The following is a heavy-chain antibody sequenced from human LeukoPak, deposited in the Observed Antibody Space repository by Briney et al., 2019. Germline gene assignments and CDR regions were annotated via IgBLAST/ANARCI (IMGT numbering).Heavy chain of an antibody. D-gene: IGHD5-18*01. CDR1: GFTFSTYA. CDR2: ISGIGDTA. Sequence: GGSLRLSCAASGFTFSTYAMSWVRQAPGKGLEWVSAISGIGDTAYYADSVKGRFTISRDNAKNSLYLQMNILRAEDTAVYYCARDPSRGYTYGYGDLWGQGTLVTVSS. V-gene: IGHV3-23*01. J-gene: IGHJ4*02. CDR3: ARDPSRGYTYGYGDL.